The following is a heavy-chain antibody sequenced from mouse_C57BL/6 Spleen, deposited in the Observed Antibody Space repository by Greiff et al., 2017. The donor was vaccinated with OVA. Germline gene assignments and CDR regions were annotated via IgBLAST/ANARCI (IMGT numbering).Heavy chain of an antibody. J-gene: IGHJ2*01. V-gene: IGHV1-15*01. D-gene: IGHD1-1*01. CDR1: GYTFTDYE. CDR3: TRGLGYYGSSSLGY. CDR2: IDPETGGT. Sequence: HVQLQPSWAELVRPGASVTLSCKASGYTFTDYEMHWVKQTPVHGLEWIGAIDPETGGTAYNQKFKGQAILTADKSSSTAYMELRSLTSEDSAVYYCTRGLGYYGSSSLGYWGKGTTLTVSS.